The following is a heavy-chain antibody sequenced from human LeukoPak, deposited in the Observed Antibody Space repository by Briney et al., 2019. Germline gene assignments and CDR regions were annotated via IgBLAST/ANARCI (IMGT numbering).Heavy chain of an antibody. CDR3: AKDAPATTLGVVTTCFDY. Sequence: GGSLRLSCAASGFTFSSYAMSWVRQAPGKGLEWVSAISVGGGSTYYADSVKGRFTISRDNSKNTLYLQMNNLRAEDTAVYYCAKDAPATTLGVVTTCFDYWGQGTLVTVSS. D-gene: IGHD3-3*01. J-gene: IGHJ4*02. V-gene: IGHV3-23*01. CDR1: GFTFSSYA. CDR2: ISVGGGST.